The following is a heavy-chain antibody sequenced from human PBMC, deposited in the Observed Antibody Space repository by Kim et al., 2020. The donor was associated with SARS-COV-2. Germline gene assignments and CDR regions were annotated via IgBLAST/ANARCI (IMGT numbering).Heavy chain of an antibody. CDR2: ISGSGGST. V-gene: IGHV3-23*01. CDR1: GFTFSSYA. J-gene: IGHJ4*02. CDR3: AKDPGDYGDLNYFDY. D-gene: IGHD4-17*01. Sequence: GGSLRLSCAASGFTFSSYAMSWVRQAPGKGLEWVSAISGSGGSTYYADSVKGRFTISRDNSKNTLYLQMNSLRAEDTAVYYCAKDPGDYGDLNYFDYWGQGTLVTVSS.